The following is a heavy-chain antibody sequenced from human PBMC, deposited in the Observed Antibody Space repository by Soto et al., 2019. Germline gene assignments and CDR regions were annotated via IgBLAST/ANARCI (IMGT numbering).Heavy chain of an antibody. CDR1: GYTFTTYG. CDR2: INPYNGYT. Sequence: QVQLVQSGGEVKKPGASVKISCKTSGYTFTTYGVSWVRQAPGQGLEWMGWINPYNGYTNYAQRLQGRVTLTTDTSTNTAYMELRSLRSDDTALYYWAREDGSCTGGTCHSGGWLEPWGQGTLVTVSS. J-gene: IGHJ5*02. V-gene: IGHV1-18*01. D-gene: IGHD2-8*02. CDR3: AREDGSCTGGTCHSGGWLEP.